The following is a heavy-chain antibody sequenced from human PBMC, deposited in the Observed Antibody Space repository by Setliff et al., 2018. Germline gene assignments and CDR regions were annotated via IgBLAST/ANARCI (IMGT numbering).Heavy chain of an antibody. V-gene: IGHV4-59*11. D-gene: IGHD7-27*01. Sequence: SETLSLTCTVSGASISSHYWSWIRQAPGKGLQWIAYVHYNGETNYNPSLKSRVLISVDTSKNQLSLRVTSVTAADTAVYYCARGSTGAYDPWGQ. J-gene: IGHJ5*02. CDR3: ARGSTGAYDP. CDR1: GASISSHY. CDR2: VHYNGET.